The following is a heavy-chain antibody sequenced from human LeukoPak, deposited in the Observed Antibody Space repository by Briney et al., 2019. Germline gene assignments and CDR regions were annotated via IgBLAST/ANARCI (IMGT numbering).Heavy chain of an antibody. CDR3: ARRDEYSGYDFPDAFDI. D-gene: IGHD5-12*01. CDR1: GCRFTSYW. CDR2: IYPGDSDT. Sequence: GEALEISFQGSGCRFTSYWIGWVRPLPGKGLGWVGIIYPGDSDTRYSPSFQGQVTISADKSISTAYLQWSSLKASDTAMYYCARRDEYSGYDFPDAFDIWGQGTMVTVSS. J-gene: IGHJ3*02. V-gene: IGHV5-51*01.